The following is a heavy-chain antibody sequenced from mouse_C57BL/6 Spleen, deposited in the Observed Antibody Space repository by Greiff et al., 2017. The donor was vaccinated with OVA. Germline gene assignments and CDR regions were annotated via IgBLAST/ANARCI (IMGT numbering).Heavy chain of an antibody. Sequence: QVQLQQSGAELVKPGASVKLSCTASGYTFTSYWMHWVQQRPGRGLEWIGRIDPNSGGTKYNEKFKSKATLTVDKPSSTAYMQLSSLTSEDSAVYYCAKTPFITTVVDAMDYWGQGTSVTVSS. V-gene: IGHV1-72*01. CDR1: GYTFTSYW. CDR2: IDPNSGGT. D-gene: IGHD1-1*01. CDR3: AKTPFITTVVDAMDY. J-gene: IGHJ4*01.